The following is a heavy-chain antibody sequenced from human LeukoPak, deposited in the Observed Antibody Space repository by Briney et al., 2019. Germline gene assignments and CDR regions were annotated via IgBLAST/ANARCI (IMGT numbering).Heavy chain of an antibody. Sequence: ASVTVSCKASGYTFTSYAMNWVRQAPGQGLEWMGWINTNTGNPTYAQGFTGRFVFSLDTSVSTAYLQICSLKAEDTAVYYCARQPISPSQPYYDFWGGWFHHEYYGMDVWGQGTTVTVSS. D-gene: IGHD3-3*01. CDR3: ARQPISPSQPYYDFWGGWFHHEYYGMDV. CDR1: GYTFTSYA. V-gene: IGHV7-4-1*01. J-gene: IGHJ6*02. CDR2: INTNTGNP.